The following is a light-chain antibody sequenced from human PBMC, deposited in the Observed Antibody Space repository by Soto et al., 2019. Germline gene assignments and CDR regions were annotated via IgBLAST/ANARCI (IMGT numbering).Light chain of an antibody. J-gene: IGKJ4*01. Sequence: EIVLTQSPGTMSLSPGERATLSCSASQSVRSSWLAWYQQKPGQAPRLLIYGASSRATGIPDRFSGSGSGTDFTLTISRLEPEDFAVYYCQYFGSSPPVTFGGGTKVEI. CDR1: QSVRSSW. CDR2: GAS. V-gene: IGKV3-20*01. CDR3: QYFGSSPPVT.